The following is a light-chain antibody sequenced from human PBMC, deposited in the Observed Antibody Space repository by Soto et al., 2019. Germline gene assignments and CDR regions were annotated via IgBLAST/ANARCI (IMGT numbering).Light chain of an antibody. V-gene: IGLV1-36*01. CDR1: SSNIGNNA. J-gene: IGLJ2*01. CDR3: AAWDDSLNAVV. CDR2: YDD. Sequence: QSVLTQPPSVSEAPRQRVTISCSGSSSNIGNNAVNWYQQLPGKAPKLLIYYDDLLTSGVSDRFSGSKSGTSASLAISGLQSEDEADYYWAAWDDSLNAVVFGGGTKLTVL.